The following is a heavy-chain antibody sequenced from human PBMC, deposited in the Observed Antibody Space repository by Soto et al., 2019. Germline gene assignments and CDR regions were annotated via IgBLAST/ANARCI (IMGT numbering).Heavy chain of an antibody. J-gene: IGHJ4*02. V-gene: IGHV3-23*01. CDR3: AKDFDVLRFLEPYYFDY. CDR2: ISGSGGST. D-gene: IGHD3-3*01. Sequence: EVQLLESGGGLVQPGGSLRLSCAASGFTFSSYAMSWVRQAPGKGLEWVSAISGSGGSTYYADSVKGRFTISGDNSKNTLYLQMNSLRAEDTAVYYCAKDFDVLRFLEPYYFDYWGQGTLVTVSS. CDR1: GFTFSSYA.